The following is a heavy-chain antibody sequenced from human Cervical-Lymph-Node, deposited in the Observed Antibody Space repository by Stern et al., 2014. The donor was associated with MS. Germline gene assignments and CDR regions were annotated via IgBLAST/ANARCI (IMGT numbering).Heavy chain of an antibody. CDR2: VYYSGIT. CDR1: GGSITNRDY. V-gene: IGHV4-39*02. CDR3: ARGVTAVTNYVPNWCFDL. Sequence: QLQLQESGPGLVKPSETLSLTCTVSGGSITNRDYWGWIRQSPGKGLEWIGSVYYSGITYYRPSLKGRATISIDTSRNQFFLRLTFVTATDTAVYFCARGVTAVTNYVPNWCFDLWGRGTLVTVSS. D-gene: IGHD4-11*01. J-gene: IGHJ2*01.